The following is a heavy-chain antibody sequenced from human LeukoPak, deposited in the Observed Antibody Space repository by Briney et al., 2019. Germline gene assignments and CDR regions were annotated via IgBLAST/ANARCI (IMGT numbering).Heavy chain of an antibody. CDR3: AISYYYDSSGYFGFFDY. CDR2: ISAYNGNT. J-gene: IGHJ4*02. Sequence: GASVKVCCKASGYTFTSYGISWVRQAPGQGLEWMGWISAYNGNTNYAQKLQGRVTMTTDTSTSTAYMELRSLRSDDTAVYYCAISYYYDSSGYFGFFDYWGQGTLVTVSS. D-gene: IGHD3-22*01. V-gene: IGHV1-18*01. CDR1: GYTFTSYG.